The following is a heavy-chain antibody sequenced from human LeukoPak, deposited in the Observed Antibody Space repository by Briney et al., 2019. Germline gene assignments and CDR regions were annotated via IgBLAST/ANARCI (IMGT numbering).Heavy chain of an antibody. CDR2: ITEDGSGK. V-gene: IGHV3-74*01. CDR3: ARDGQGPISLDY. J-gene: IGHJ4*02. Sequence: GGSLRLPCAASGFTASGYWMHWVRQHPARGLMWLSYITEDGSGKGYEDSVRGRFTISRDNAKNTVHLQMNSLRVDDTAVYYCARDGQGPISLDYWGLGTPVTVSS. CDR1: GFTASGYW. D-gene: IGHD2/OR15-2a*01.